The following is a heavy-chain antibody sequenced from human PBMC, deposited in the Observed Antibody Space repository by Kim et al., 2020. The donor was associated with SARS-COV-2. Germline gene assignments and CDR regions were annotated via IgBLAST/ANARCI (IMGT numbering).Heavy chain of an antibody. V-gene: IGHV3-49*03. J-gene: IGHJ4*02. CDR1: GFTFGDYA. Sequence: GGSLRLSCTASGFTFGDYAMSWFRQAPGKGLEWVGFLRSKAYGGTTEYAASVKGTFTISRDDSKSIAYLQMNSLKTEDTAVYYCTRDPGDYDSSGYYDRLFDYWGQGTLVTVSS. CDR3: TRDPGDYDSSGYYDRLFDY. D-gene: IGHD3-22*01. CDR2: LRSKAYGGTT.